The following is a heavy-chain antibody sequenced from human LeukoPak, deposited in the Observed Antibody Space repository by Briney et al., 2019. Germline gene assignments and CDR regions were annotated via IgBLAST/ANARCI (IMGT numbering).Heavy chain of an antibody. J-gene: IGHJ4*02. CDR2: IYYSGST. CDR3: ARDREVAGPREVGY. V-gene: IGHV4-30-4*08. D-gene: IGHD6-19*01. CDR1: GGSLSSGDYY. Sequence: SETLSLTCTVSGGSLSSGDYYWSWIRQPPGKGLEWIGYIYYSGSTYYNPSLKSRVTISVDTSKNQFSLKLSSVTAADTAVYYCARDREVAGPREVGYWGQGTLVTVSS.